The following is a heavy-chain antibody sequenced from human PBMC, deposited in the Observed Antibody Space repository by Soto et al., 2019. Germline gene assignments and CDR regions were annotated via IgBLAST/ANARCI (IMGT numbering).Heavy chain of an antibody. Sequence: QVQLVESGGGVVQPGRSLRLSCAASGFTFSSYGMHWVRQAPGKGLEWVAVIWYDGSNKYYADSVKGRFTISRDNSKNPLYLKMNSLRAEDTAVYYCAREGSDDYYGSGSDENWFDPWGQGTLVTVSS. CDR1: GFTFSSYG. D-gene: IGHD3-10*01. J-gene: IGHJ5*02. CDR3: AREGSDDYYGSGSDENWFDP. V-gene: IGHV3-33*01. CDR2: IWYDGSNK.